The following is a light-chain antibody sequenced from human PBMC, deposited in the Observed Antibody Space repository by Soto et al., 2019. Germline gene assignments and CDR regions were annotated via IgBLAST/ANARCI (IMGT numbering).Light chain of an antibody. CDR3: QQYGSSPGT. J-gene: IGKJ1*01. CDR2: GAS. CDR1: QTVTSNY. V-gene: IGKV3-20*01. Sequence: IMLWQSTGPMSSSTGERVALACSASQTVTSNYLAWYQQKPGQGPRLLFFGASIRATGLPDRFSGGGSGTDFTLTISRLEPEDFAVYYCQQYGSSPGTFGQGTKVDIK.